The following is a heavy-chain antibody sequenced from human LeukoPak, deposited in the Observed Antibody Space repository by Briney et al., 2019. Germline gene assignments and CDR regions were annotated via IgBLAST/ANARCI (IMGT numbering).Heavy chain of an antibody. CDR3: ARARSEYSSSSYFDY. CDR1: GGSISSGGYY. Sequence: SETLSLTCTVSGGSISSGGYYWSWIRQHPGKGREWIGYIYYSGSTYYNPSLKSRVTISVDTSKNQFSLKLSSVTAADTAVYYCARARSEYSSSSYFDYWGQGTLVTVSS. J-gene: IGHJ4*02. D-gene: IGHD6-6*01. V-gene: IGHV4-31*03. CDR2: IYYSGST.